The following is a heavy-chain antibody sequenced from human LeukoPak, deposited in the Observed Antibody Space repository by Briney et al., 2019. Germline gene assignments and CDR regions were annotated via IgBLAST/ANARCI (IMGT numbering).Heavy chain of an antibody. J-gene: IGHJ4*02. CDR3: AKHGVDTITFDS. D-gene: IGHD5-12*01. CDR2: ISGSGGAT. CDR1: GFTFSSYA. Sequence: GGSLRLSCAASGFTFSSYAMSWVRQVPGKGLEWVSVISGSGGATYYADSVKGRFTISRDNSKNTLYLQMNSLRAEDTAVYYCAKHGVDTITFDSWGQGTLVTVSS. V-gene: IGHV3-23*01.